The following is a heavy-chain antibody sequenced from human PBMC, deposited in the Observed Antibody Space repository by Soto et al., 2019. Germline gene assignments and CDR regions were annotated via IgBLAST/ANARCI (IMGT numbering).Heavy chain of an antibody. CDR3: AKDRGSSWYY. CDR2: ISGNGVNT. V-gene: IGHV3-23*01. J-gene: IGHJ4*02. Sequence: GGSLRLSCAASGFTFSIYAMSWVRQAPGKGLEWVSAISGNGVNTYYADSVKCRFTISRDNSKNTVHLQMNSLRAEDTAVYYCAKDRGSSWYYWGQGTLVTVSS. D-gene: IGHD6-13*01. CDR1: GFTFSIYA.